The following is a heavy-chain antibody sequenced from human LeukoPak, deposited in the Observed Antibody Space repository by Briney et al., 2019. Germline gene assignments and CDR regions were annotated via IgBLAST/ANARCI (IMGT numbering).Heavy chain of an antibody. V-gene: IGHV1-18*01. D-gene: IGHD4-17*01. CDR3: AIMSDYENWFDP. CDR2: ISAYNGNT. CDR1: GYTFTSYG. J-gene: IGHJ5*02. Sequence: ASVKVSCKASGYTFTSYGISWVRQAPGQGLEWMGWISAYNGNTNYAQKFQGRVTITADKSTGTAYMELSSLRSEDTAVYYCAIMSDYENWFDPWGQGTLVTVSS.